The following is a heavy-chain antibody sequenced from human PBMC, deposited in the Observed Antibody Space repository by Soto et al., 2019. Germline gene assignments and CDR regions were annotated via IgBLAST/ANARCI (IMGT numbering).Heavy chain of an antibody. Sequence: SETLSLTCTVSGGSISSGDYYWSWIRQPPGKGLEWIGYIYYSGSTYCNPSLKSRVTISVDTSKNQFSLKLSSVTAADTAVYYCAREEQQLVYFDYWGQGTLVTVSS. CDR1: GGSISSGDYY. CDR2: IYYSGST. CDR3: AREEQQLVYFDY. V-gene: IGHV4-30-4*01. J-gene: IGHJ4*02. D-gene: IGHD6-13*01.